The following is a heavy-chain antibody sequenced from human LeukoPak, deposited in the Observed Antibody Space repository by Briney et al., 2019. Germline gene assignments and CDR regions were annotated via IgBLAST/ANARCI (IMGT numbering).Heavy chain of an antibody. CDR2: ISSSGGTI. CDR1: GFTFSDYY. CDR3: ARVPPHYYDSSGLDY. V-gene: IGHV3-11*01. D-gene: IGHD3-22*01. J-gene: IGHJ4*02. Sequence: GGSLRLSCAASGFTFSDYYMSWIRQAPGKGLEWVSYISSSGGTIYYADSVKGRFTISRDNAKNSLYLQMNSLRAEDTAVYYCARVPPHYYDSSGLDYWGQGTLVTVSS.